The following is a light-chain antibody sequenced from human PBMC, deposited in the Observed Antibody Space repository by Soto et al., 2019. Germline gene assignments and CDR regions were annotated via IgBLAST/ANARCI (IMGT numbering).Light chain of an antibody. CDR1: GGSIASNY. Sequence: NFMLTQPHSVSESPGKTVTISCTRSGGSIASNYVRWYQQRPGSAPTIVIYEDNQRPSGVTDRFSGSIDSSSNSASLTISGLKTEDEADYYCQSYDSSNWVFGGRTKLTVL. CDR3: QSYDSSNWV. V-gene: IGLV6-57*03. CDR2: EDN. J-gene: IGLJ3*02.